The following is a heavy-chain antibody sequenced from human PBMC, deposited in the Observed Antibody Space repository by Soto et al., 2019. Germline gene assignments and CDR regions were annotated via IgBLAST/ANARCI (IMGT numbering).Heavy chain of an antibody. D-gene: IGHD4-17*01. J-gene: IGHJ2*01. V-gene: IGHV1-69*08. CDR2: IIPILGIA. CDR3: ARDRRLRHPYGYFDL. Sequence: QVQLVQSGAEVKKPGSSVKVSCKASGGTFSSYTISWVRQAPGQGLEWMGRIIPILGIANYAQKFQGRVTITADKSTSTAYMELSSLRSEDTAVYYCARDRRLRHPYGYFDLWGRGTLVTVSS. CDR1: GGTFSSYT.